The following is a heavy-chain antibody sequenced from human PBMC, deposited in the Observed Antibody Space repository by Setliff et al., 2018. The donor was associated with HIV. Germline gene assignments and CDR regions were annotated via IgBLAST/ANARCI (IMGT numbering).Heavy chain of an antibody. CDR2: INGGSGKI. CDR1: GYTFSTSG. CDR3: ARAGYLLHYFDS. D-gene: IGHD1-26*01. J-gene: IGHJ4*02. Sequence: ASVKVSCKASGYTFSTSGMHWMRQAPGQRLEWMGCINGGSGKIEYSQKFQGRVTFTRDTSASTAYMELSSPRSEDTAVYYCARAGYLLHYFDSWGQGTLVTVSS. V-gene: IGHV1-3*01.